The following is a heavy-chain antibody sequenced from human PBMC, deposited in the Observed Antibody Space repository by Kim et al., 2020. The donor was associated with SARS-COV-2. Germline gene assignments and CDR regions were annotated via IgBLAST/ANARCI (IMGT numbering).Heavy chain of an antibody. CDR3: ARLIGGPPDY. Sequence: SETLSLTCAVYGVSFSGYYWSWIRQPPGKGLEWIGEINHSGSTNYNPSLKSRVTISVDTSKNQFSLKLSSVTAADTAVYYCARLIGGPPDYWGQGTLVTVSS. J-gene: IGHJ4*02. D-gene: IGHD2-15*01. CDR1: GVSFSGYY. CDR2: INHSGST. V-gene: IGHV4-34*01.